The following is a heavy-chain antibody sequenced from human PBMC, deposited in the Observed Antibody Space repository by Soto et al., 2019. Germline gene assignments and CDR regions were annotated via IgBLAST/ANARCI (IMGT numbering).Heavy chain of an antibody. CDR3: ARDYAEYYFDY. D-gene: IGHD4-17*01. J-gene: IGHJ4*02. CDR1: GFTFSSYA. V-gene: IGHV3-30-3*01. Sequence: QVQLVESGGGVVQPGRSLRLSCAASGFTFSSYAMHWVRQAPGKGLEWVAVISYDGSNKYYADSVKGRFIISRDNSKNTLYLQMNSLRAEDSAVYYCARDYAEYYFDYWGQGTLVTVSS. CDR2: ISYDGSNK.